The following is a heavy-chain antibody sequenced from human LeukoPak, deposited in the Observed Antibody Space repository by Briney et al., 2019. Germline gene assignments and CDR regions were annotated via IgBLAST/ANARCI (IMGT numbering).Heavy chain of an antibody. CDR3: AKDPTYYYYYMDV. CDR1: GFTFSSYA. J-gene: IGHJ6*03. Sequence: GGSLRLSCAASGFTFSSYAMSWVRQAPGKGLEWVSAISGSGGSTYYADSVRGRFTISRDQSKNTLYLQMNSLRAEDTAVYYCAKDPTYYYYYMDVWGKGTTVTVSS. CDR2: ISGSGGST. V-gene: IGHV3-23*01.